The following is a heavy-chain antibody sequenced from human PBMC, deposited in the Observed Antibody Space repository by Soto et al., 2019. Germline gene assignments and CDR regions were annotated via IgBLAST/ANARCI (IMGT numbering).Heavy chain of an antibody. CDR1: GGSISSSSYY. D-gene: IGHD1-26*01. Sequence: SETLSLTCTVSGGSISSSSYYWGWIRQPPGKGLEWIGSIYYSGSTYYNPSLKSQVTISVDTSKNQFSLKLASVTAADTALYYCASRPSGSYYWFDPWGQGTLVTVSS. V-gene: IGHV4-39*01. CDR2: IYYSGST. J-gene: IGHJ5*02. CDR3: ASRPSGSYYWFDP.